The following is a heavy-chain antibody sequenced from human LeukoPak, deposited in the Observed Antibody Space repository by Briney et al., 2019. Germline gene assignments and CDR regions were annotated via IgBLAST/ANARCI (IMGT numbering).Heavy chain of an antibody. J-gene: IGHJ4*02. CDR1: GFTFDDYA. D-gene: IGHD6-13*01. CDR2: ISWNSGSI. Sequence: GGSLRLSCAASGFTFDDYAMHWARQAPGKGLEWVSGISWNSGSIGYADSVKGRLTISRDNAKNSLYLQMNSLRAEDTALYYCAKDAGIAAAGTAFDSWGQGTLVTVSS. V-gene: IGHV3-9*01. CDR3: AKDAGIAAAGTAFDS.